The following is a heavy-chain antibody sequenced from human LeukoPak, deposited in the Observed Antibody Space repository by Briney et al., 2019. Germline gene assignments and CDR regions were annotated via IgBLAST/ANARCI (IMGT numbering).Heavy chain of an antibody. CDR1: GFTFSNAW. V-gene: IGHV3-15*01. D-gene: IGHD6-6*01. J-gene: IGHJ4*02. Sequence: GGSLRLSCAASGFTFSNAWMSWVRQAPGKGLEWVGRIKSKTDGGTTDYAAPVKGRFTISRDDSKNTLYLQVNSLKTEDTAVYYCTTDPWGAARVGDWGQGTLVTVSS. CDR2: IKSKTDGGTT. CDR3: TTDPWGAARVGD.